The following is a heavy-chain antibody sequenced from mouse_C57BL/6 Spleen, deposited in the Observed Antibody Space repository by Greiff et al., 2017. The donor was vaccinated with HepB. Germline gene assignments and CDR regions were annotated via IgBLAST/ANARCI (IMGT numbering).Heavy chain of an antibody. D-gene: IGHD1-1*01. J-gene: IGHJ2*01. V-gene: IGHV1-64*01. Sequence: QVQLQQSGAELVKPGASVKLSCKASGYTFTSYWMHWVKQRPGQGLEWIGMIHPNSGSTNYNEKFKSKATLTVDKSSSTAYMQLSSLTSEDSAVYYCARSSYYGSSPYYFDYWGQGTTLTVSS. CDR2: IHPNSGST. CDR1: GYTFTSYW. CDR3: ARSSYYGSSPYYFDY.